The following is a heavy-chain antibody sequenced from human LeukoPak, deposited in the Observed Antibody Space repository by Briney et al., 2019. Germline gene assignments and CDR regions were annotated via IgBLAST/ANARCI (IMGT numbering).Heavy chain of an antibody. CDR1: GGPFSGYY. Sequence: PSETLSLTCAVYGGPFSGYYWSWIRQPPGKGLEWIGEINHSGSTNYNPSLKSRVTISVDTSKNQFSLKLSSVTAADTAVYYCARERSSSGFDYWGQGTLVTVSS. CDR3: ARERSSSGFDY. J-gene: IGHJ4*02. D-gene: IGHD6-6*01. V-gene: IGHV4-34*01. CDR2: INHSGST.